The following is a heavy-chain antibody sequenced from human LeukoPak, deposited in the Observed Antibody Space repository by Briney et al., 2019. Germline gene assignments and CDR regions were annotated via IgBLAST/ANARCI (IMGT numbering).Heavy chain of an antibody. CDR2: IYHSGST. CDR1: GGSISSGGYS. J-gene: IGHJ4*02. CDR3: ARVKSRSGYYLDY. V-gene: IGHV4-30-2*01. D-gene: IGHD3-3*01. Sequence: PSETLSLTCAVSGGSISSGGYSWSWIRQPPGKGLEWTGYIYHSGSTYYNPSLKSRVTISVDRSKNQFSLKLSSVTAADTAVYYCARVKSRSGYYLDYWGQGTLVTVSS.